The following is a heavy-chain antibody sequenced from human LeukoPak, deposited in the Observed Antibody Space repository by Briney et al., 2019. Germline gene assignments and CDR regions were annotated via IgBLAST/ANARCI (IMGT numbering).Heavy chain of an antibody. CDR2: IRYDGSDK. Sequence: GGSLRLSCAASGFSFSTYDMHWVRQGPGKGLEWAAFIRYDGSDKYFADTVKGRFTISRDNSKNTLYLQMNSLRTEDTAVYYCATGPSGYSSGWYYYFDYWGQGTLVTVSS. D-gene: IGHD6-19*01. CDR1: GFSFSTYD. V-gene: IGHV3-30*02. CDR3: ATGPSGYSSGWYYYFDY. J-gene: IGHJ4*02.